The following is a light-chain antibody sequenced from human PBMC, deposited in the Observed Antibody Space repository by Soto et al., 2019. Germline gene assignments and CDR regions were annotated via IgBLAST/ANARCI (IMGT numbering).Light chain of an antibody. CDR1: HGIDTS. J-gene: IGKJ5*01. V-gene: IGKV1-9*01. CDR3: QQLHGYPIT. Sequence: IQMTQSPSSLSASVGDRVTISCRARHGIDTSLAWYQQKPGKAPKLLIYAASNFQSGVPSRFSGSGSGTHFTLTISSLQPEDFATYYCQQLHGYPITFGQRTRLE. CDR2: AAS.